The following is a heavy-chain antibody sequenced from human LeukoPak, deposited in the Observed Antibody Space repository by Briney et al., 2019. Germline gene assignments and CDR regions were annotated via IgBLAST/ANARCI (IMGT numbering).Heavy chain of an antibody. CDR2: IYYSGST. D-gene: IGHD6-19*01. Sequence: SETLSLTCTVSGGSISSYYWSWIRQPPGKGLEWIGYIYYSGSTNYNPSLKSRVTISVDTSKNQFSLKLSSVTAADTAVYYCARRGSVGMGIAVAGTYYYYGMDVWGQGTTVTVSS. V-gene: IGHV4-59*08. CDR3: ARRGSVGMGIAVAGTYYYYGMDV. CDR1: GGSISSYY. J-gene: IGHJ6*02.